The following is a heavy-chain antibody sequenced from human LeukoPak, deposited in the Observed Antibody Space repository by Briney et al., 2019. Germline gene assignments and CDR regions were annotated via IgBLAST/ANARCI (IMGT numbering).Heavy chain of an antibody. J-gene: IGHJ4*02. CDR1: GYTLTGYY. V-gene: IGHV1-2*06. Sequence: ASVKVSCKASGYTLTGYYMHWVRQAPGQGLEWMGRINPNSGGTNYAQKFQGRVTMTRDTSISTAYMELGRLRSDDTAVYYCASVRELGYYFDYWGQGTLVTVSS. CDR3: ASVRELGYYFDY. CDR2: INPNSGGT. D-gene: IGHD1-26*01.